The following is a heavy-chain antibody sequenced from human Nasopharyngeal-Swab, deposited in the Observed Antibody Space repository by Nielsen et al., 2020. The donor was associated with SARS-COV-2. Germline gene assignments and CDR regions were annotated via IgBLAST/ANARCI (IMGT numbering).Heavy chain of an antibody. J-gene: IGHJ4*02. Sequence: VSVKVSCKASGDTFTSYAMNWVRQAPGQGLEWMGWINTNTGNPTYAQGFTGRFVFSLDTSVSTAYLQISSLKAEDTAVYYCARSNCSSTSCYAFWGQGTLVTVSS. V-gene: IGHV7-4-1*02. CDR2: INTNTGNP. CDR1: GDTFTSYA. CDR3: ARSNCSSTSCYAF. D-gene: IGHD2-2*01.